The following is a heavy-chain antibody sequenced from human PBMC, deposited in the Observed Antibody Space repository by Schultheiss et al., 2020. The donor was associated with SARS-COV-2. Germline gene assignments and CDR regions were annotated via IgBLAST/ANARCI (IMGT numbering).Heavy chain of an antibody. V-gene: IGHV4-30-4*01. CDR1: GGSISSGDYY. D-gene: IGHD1-26*01. CDR2: IYYSGST. Sequence: SETLSLTCTVSGGSISSGDYYWSWIRQPPGKGLEWIGYIYYSGSTYYNPSLKSRVTISVDTSKNQFSLKLTSVAAADTAVYYCARENIVGAPYYDFWGQGTLVTVSS. CDR3: ARENIVGAPYYDF. J-gene: IGHJ4*02.